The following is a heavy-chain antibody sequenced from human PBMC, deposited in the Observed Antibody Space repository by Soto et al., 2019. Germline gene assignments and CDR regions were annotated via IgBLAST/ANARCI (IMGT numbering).Heavy chain of an antibody. Sequence: QVQLQQWGAGLLKPSETLSLTCAVNGGSFTGYYGAWMRQSPGKGLEWIGEISHSGRTNYNPSLKRRVTISVDTSKNQFSLKVSSVTAADTGMYYCARNGGSTWYYFDSWGQGTVVTVSS. CDR1: GGSFTGYY. D-gene: IGHD6-13*01. CDR3: ARNGGSTWYYFDS. J-gene: IGHJ4*02. CDR2: ISHSGRT. V-gene: IGHV4-34*01.